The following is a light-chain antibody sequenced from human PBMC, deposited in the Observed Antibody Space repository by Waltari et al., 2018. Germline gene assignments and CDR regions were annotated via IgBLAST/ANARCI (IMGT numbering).Light chain of an antibody. CDR3: QHYVRLPAT. V-gene: IGKV3-20*01. CDR1: QSVSRT. J-gene: IGKJ1*01. Sequence: DIVLTQSPGTLSLSPGERATRSCRASQSVSRTLACYQQKPGLAPSLLIYGASTRAPGIPARFSGGGSGTDFSLTINRLEPEDFAVYYCQHYVRLPATFGQGTKVEIK. CDR2: GAS.